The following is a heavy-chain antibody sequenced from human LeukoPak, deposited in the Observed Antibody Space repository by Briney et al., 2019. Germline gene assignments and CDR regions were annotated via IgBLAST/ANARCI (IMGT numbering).Heavy chain of an antibody. CDR3: AKPYGSGSNNKDFDY. D-gene: IGHD3-10*01. J-gene: IGHJ4*02. CDR2: ISGSGSTT. CDR1: GFTFNKHA. V-gene: IGHV3-23*01. Sequence: GGSLRLSCAASGFTFNKHAMTWVRQAPGKGPEWVSGISGSGSTTYYADSVRGRFTISRDNSKNTLYLQMNSLRAEDTAVYYCAKPYGSGSNNKDFDYWGQGTLVTVSS.